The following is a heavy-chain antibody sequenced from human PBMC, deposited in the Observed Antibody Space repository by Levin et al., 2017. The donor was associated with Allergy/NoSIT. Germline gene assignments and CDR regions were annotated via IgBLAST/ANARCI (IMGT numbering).Heavy chain of an antibody. CDR1: GGSFSGYY. CDR3: ARSRGRYYYDSSGYYTVDYFDY. Sequence: SETLSLTCAVYGGSFSGYYWSWIRQPPGKGLEWIGEINHSGSTNYNPSLKSRVTISVDTSKNQFSLKLSSVTAADTAVYYCARSRGRYYYDSSGYYTVDYFDYWGQGTLVTVSS. CDR2: INHSGST. D-gene: IGHD3-22*01. V-gene: IGHV4-34*01. J-gene: IGHJ4*02.